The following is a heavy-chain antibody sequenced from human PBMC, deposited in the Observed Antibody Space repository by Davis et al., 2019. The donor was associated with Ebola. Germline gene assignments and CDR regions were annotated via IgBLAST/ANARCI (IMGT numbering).Heavy chain of an antibody. J-gene: IGHJ6*04. CDR3: ARDHPYSGTYYEVYYGMDV. V-gene: IGHV3-74*01. CDR2: IKSDGSST. D-gene: IGHD1-26*01. CDR1: GFTFSSYW. Sequence: PGGSLRLSCAASGFTFSSYWMHWVRQGPGKGLVWVSGIKSDGSSTRYADSVKGRFTISRDNSKNTLYLQMNSLRVEDTAVYYCARDHPYSGTYYEVYYGMDVWGKGTTVTVSS.